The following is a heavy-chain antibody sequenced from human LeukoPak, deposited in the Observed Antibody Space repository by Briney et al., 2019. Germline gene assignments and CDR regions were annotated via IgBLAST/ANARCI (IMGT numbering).Heavy chain of an antibody. CDR3: ARAIASYGDSAY. CDR2: ITSTSSAT. J-gene: IGHJ4*02. D-gene: IGHD5-18*01. Sequence: GGTLRLSCAASGFKFSSFSMGWVRQAPGKGLEWLSYITSTSSATYYADSLQGRFTISRDNAKNSLYLQINSLRADDTAVYYCARAIASYGDSAYWGQGTLVTVSS. V-gene: IGHV3-48*04. CDR1: GFKFSSFS.